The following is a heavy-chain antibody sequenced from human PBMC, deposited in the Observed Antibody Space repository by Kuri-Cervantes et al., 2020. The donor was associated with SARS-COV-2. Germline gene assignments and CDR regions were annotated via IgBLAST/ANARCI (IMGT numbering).Heavy chain of an antibody. D-gene: IGHD2-2*01. CDR2: INHSGST. CDR1: GGSFSGYY. CDR3: ARDRRGVPATVFGY. Sequence: SETLSLTCAVYGGSFSGYYWSWIRQPPGKGLEWIGEINHSGSTNYNPSLKSRVTISVDTSKNQFSLKLSSVTAADTAVYYCARDRRGVPATVFGYWGQGTPVTVSS. V-gene: IGHV4-34*01. J-gene: IGHJ4*02.